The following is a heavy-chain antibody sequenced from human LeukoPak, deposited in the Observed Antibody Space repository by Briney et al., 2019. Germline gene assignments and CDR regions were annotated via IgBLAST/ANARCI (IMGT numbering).Heavy chain of an antibody. D-gene: IGHD1-26*01. V-gene: IGHV3-64*01. CDR3: ARSGATIDY. CDR1: GFTFSSYI. Sequence: PGGSLRLSCAAPGFTFSSYIMHWVRQAPGKGLEYVSAISSNGDRTSYANSVKGRFTISRDNSKNMLYLQMGSLRGDDMAVYYCARSGATIDYWGQGTLATVSS. CDR2: ISSNGDRT. J-gene: IGHJ4*02.